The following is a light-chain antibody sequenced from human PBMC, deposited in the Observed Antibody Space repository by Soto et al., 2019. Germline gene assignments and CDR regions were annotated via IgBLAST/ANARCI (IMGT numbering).Light chain of an antibody. CDR3: SSYTSTFTLV. Sequence: QSALTQPASVSGSPGQSITISCTGTSSDVGGYNFVYWYQQHAGKAPKLMIYEVSNRPSGVSNRFSGSKSGNTASLTISGLQTEDEADYYCSSYTSTFTLVFGGGTKLTVL. V-gene: IGLV2-14*01. CDR1: SSDVGGYNF. J-gene: IGLJ3*02. CDR2: EVS.